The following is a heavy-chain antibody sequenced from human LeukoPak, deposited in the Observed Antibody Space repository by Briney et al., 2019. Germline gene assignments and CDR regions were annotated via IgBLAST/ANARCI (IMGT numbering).Heavy chain of an antibody. Sequence: SGPTLVNPTQPLTLTCIFSGISISSRGVGVGWIRQPPVKALEGLALIYWNDDKRYNPSLKTRLTIAKDNSKNQVVLTVTNMDPVDTATYYCAHEERYSFHLFDNWGQGTLVTVSS. CDR1: GISISSRGVG. V-gene: IGHV2-5*01. J-gene: IGHJ4*02. CDR3: AHEERYSFHLFDN. D-gene: IGHD5-18*01. CDR2: IYWNDDK.